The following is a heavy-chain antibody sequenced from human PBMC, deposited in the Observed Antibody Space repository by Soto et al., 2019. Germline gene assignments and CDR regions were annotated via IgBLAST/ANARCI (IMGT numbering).Heavy chain of an antibody. CDR3: ARSKGSGRARDWFDR. J-gene: IGHJ5*02. V-gene: IGHV4-31*03. D-gene: IGHD3-10*01. Sequence: QVQLQESGPGLVKPSQTLSLTCTVSGDSINRGGFYWSWIRLLPGKGLEWIGYVYYSGTTYYNPSFRSRITISLDRTKNLFSLVLSSVTAAASAVYYCARSKGSGRARDWFDRWGRGTLAMVSS. CDR2: VYYSGTT. CDR1: GDSINRGGFY.